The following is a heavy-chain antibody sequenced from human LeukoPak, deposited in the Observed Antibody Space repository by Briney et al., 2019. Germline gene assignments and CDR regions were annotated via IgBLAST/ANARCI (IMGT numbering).Heavy chain of an antibody. CDR1: GYTFFTYL. Sequence: ASAKDSRKASGYTFFTYLIAWGRQAPWPGLEWMGWVSALNGNTVYAREFQGRITMTKDASTDTAYMELMSLRSEDTAIYYCARTAGDFDHWGQGTLVTVSS. CDR3: ARTAGDFDH. D-gene: IGHD2-21*02. CDR2: VSALNGNT. V-gene: IGHV1-18*01. J-gene: IGHJ4*02.